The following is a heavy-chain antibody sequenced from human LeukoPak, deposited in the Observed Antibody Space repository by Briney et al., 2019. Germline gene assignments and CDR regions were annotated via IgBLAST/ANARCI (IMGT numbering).Heavy chain of an antibody. D-gene: IGHD3-3*01. CDR1: GFTFDDYA. Sequence: GRSLRLSCAASGFTFDDYAMHWVRQAPGKGLEWVSGISWNSGSIGYADSVKGRFTISRDNAKNSLYLQMNSLRAEDTALYYCAKAPPYYDFWSGSSNDASDIWGQGTMVTVSS. J-gene: IGHJ3*02. V-gene: IGHV3-9*01. CDR2: ISWNSGSI. CDR3: AKAPPYYDFWSGSSNDASDI.